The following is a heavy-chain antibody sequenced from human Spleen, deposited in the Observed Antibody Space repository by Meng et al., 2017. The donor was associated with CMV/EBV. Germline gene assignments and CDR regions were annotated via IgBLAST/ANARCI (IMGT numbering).Heavy chain of an antibody. Sequence: GGPLRLSCAASGFTFTTYGMHWVRQAPGKGLEWVAFIRYDGSNKYYADSVKGRFTISRDSSENMLYLQMNSLRAEDTAVYYCAKDGRFYCSSNTCLLPDIWGQGTMVTVSS. J-gene: IGHJ3*02. CDR3: AKDGRFYCSSNTCLLPDI. V-gene: IGHV3-30*02. CDR1: GFTFTTYG. D-gene: IGHD2-2*01. CDR2: IRYDGSNK.